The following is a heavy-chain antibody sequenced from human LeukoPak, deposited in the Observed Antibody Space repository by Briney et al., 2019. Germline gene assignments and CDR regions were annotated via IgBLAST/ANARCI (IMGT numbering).Heavy chain of an antibody. J-gene: IGHJ5*02. CDR1: GFTFRNYW. Sequence: GGSLRLSCAASGFTFRNYWMSCVRQPPGRGLGWVANTKTEGSQKYYVDSVGGRFAISRDNAKSSLYLQMNSLRVEDTAVYHCARDWDGSGTVSDLWGQGTLVTVSS. D-gene: IGHD3-10*01. CDR3: ARDWDGSGTVSDL. CDR2: TKTEGSQK. V-gene: IGHV3-7*01.